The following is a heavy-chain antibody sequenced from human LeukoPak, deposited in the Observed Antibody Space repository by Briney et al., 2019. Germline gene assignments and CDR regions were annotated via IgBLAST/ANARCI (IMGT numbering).Heavy chain of an antibody. CDR2: IRYDGSNK. V-gene: IGHV3-30*02. J-gene: IGHJ3*02. CDR3: AKGDSSHDAFDI. CDR1: GFTFSIYS. Sequence: GGSLRLSCAASGFTFSIYSMNWVRQAPGKGLEWVAFIRYDGSNKYYADSVKGRFTISRDNSKNTLYLQMNSLRAEDTAVYYCAKGDSSHDAFDIWGQGTMVTVSS. D-gene: IGHD6-13*01.